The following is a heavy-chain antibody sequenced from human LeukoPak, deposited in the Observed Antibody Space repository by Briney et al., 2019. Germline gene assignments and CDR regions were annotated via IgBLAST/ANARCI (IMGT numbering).Heavy chain of an antibody. D-gene: IGHD3-22*01. CDR2: INWNGGST. Sequence: GGSLRLSCAASGFTFDDYGMSWVRQAPGKGLEWVSGINWNGGSTGYADSVKGRFTISRDNAKNSLYLQMNSLRAEDTALYYCARDSISGYYYDSSGYYQDAFDIWGQGTMVTVSS. CDR1: GFTFDDYG. J-gene: IGHJ3*02. V-gene: IGHV3-20*04. CDR3: ARDSISGYYYDSSGYYQDAFDI.